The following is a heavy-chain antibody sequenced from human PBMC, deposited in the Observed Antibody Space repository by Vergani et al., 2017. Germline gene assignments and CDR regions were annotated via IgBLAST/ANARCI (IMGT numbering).Heavy chain of an antibody. CDR2: MYTSGHT. D-gene: IGHD2-21*01. CDR1: GASVSRGTYY. J-gene: IGHJ6*03. Sequence: QVQLQESGPGLLKPSQTLSLTCTVSGASVSRGTYYWTWIRQPAGKKLEWIVRMYTSGHTIYNPSLESRVTMSVDTSKNQCSLQLSSVTDADTAVYYCARASHCINCYSEGPNGPGYYYMDVWGKGTTVTVSS. V-gene: IGHV4-61*02. CDR3: ARASHCINCYSEGPNGPGYYYMDV.